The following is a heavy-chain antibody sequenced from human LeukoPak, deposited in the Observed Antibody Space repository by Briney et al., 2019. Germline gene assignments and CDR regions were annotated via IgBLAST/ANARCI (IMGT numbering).Heavy chain of an antibody. CDR3: ARVIGGWRYFDY. Sequence: GGSLRLSCAASGFTFRNYWMSWIRQAPGRGLEWVSSISSSSSYIYYADSVKGRFTISRDNAKNSLYLQMNSLRAEDTAVYYCARVIGGWRYFDYWGQGTLVTVSS. J-gene: IGHJ4*02. D-gene: IGHD6-19*01. CDR2: ISSSSSYI. V-gene: IGHV3-21*01. CDR1: GFTFRNYW.